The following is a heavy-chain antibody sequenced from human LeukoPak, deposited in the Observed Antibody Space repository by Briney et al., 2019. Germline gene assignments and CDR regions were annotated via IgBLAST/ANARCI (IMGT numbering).Heavy chain of an antibody. V-gene: IGHV4-59*08. Sequence: SETLSLTCTVSGGSISSYYWSWIRQPPGKGLEWIGYIYYSGSTNYNPSPKSRVTISVDTSKNQFSLKLSSVTAADTAVYYCARRRSTLSDYGSGSYLDYWGQGTLVTVSS. CDR3: ARRRSTLSDYGSGSYLDY. CDR1: GGSISSYY. J-gene: IGHJ4*02. D-gene: IGHD3-10*01. CDR2: IYYSGST.